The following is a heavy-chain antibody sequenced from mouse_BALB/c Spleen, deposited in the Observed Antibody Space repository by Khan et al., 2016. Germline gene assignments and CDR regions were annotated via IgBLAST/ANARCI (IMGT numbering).Heavy chain of an antibody. Sequence: VQLQQPGAELVKPGASVKLSCTVSGFNIKDTYMHWVNQRPEQGLEWIGRIDPAHGNTKYDPKFQDKATITADTSSNTAYLQLSSLASENTAVYDCTRGVYDCAFAYWGQGTLVTVSA. CDR2: IDPAHGNT. D-gene: IGHD2-4*01. CDR3: TRGVYDCAFAY. CDR1: GFNIKDTY. J-gene: IGHJ3*01. V-gene: IGHV14-3*02.